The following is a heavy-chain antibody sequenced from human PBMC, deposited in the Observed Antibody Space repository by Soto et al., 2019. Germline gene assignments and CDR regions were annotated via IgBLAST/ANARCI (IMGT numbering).Heavy chain of an antibody. D-gene: IGHD3-22*01. CDR3: AKNPGYYYDSTGYHFDY. V-gene: IGHV3-23*01. CDR1: EFTFSNYA. CDR2: ISYGGGTT. J-gene: IGHJ4*02. Sequence: EVQLLESGGGLVQPGGSLRLSCAASEFTFSNYAMNWVRQAPGKGLEWVSAISYGGGTTYYADSVKGRFTISRDNSKNTLDLQMNSLRAEDTAVYYCAKNPGYYYDSTGYHFDYWGQGTLVTVSS.